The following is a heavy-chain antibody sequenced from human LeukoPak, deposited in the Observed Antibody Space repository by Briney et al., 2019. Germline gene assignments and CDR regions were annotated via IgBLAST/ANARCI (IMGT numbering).Heavy chain of an antibody. J-gene: IGHJ4*02. CDR3: AKDPSSTYYFDY. CDR2: ISVGGVNT. V-gene: IGHV3-23*01. D-gene: IGHD1-26*01. CDR1: GFTFSNAW. Sequence: GGSLRLSCAASGFTFSNAWMSWVRQAPGKGLEWVSAISVGGVNTYYTDSVRGRFTISRDNSKNTLYLQLRSLRAEDTALYYCAKDPSSTYYFDYWGQGTLVTVS.